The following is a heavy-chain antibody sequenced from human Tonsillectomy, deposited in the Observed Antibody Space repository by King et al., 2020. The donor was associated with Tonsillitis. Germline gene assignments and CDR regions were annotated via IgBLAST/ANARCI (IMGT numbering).Heavy chain of an antibody. Sequence: TLKESGPALVKPTQTLTLTCTFSGFSLSTSGMCVSWMRQSPGMALEGLARIDWDDDKYYSTYLKTRLTISKDTSKNQVVLRMTNMDPVDTATYYCARLGYYCGSWSSLYYFDHWGQGTLVTVSS. CDR2: IDWDDDK. CDR1: GFSLSTSGMC. CDR3: ARLGYYCGSWSSLYYFDH. J-gene: IGHJ4*02. D-gene: IGHD3-10*01. V-gene: IGHV2-70*11.